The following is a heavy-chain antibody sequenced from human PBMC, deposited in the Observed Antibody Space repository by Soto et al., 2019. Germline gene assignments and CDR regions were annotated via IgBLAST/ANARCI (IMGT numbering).Heavy chain of an antibody. D-gene: IGHD4-17*01. CDR2: IYYSGST. J-gene: IGHJ4*02. CDR1: GGSISSYY. CDR3: ARHVRTVTTTLYYFDY. Sequence: SETLSLTCTVSGGSISSYYWSWIRQPPGKGLEWIGYIYYSGSTNYNPSLKSRVTISVDTSKNQFSLKLGSVTAADTAVYYCARHVRTVTTTLYYFDYWGQGTLVTVSS. V-gene: IGHV4-59*08.